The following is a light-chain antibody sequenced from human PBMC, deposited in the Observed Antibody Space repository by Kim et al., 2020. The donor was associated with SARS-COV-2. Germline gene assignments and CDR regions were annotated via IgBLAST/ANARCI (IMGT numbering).Light chain of an antibody. V-gene: IGLV3-1*01. CDR1: KLGDKY. Sequence: SYELTQPPSVSVSPGQTASITCPGDKLGDKYACWYQQKPGQSPVLVIYQDSKRPSGIPERFSGSNSGNTATLTISGTQAMDEADYYCQAWDRSTYVFGTG. CDR3: QAWDRSTYV. J-gene: IGLJ1*01. CDR2: QDS.